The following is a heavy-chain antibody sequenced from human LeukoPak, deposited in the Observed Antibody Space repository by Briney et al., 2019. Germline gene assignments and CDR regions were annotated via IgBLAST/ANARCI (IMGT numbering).Heavy chain of an antibody. Sequence: SQTLSLTCTVSGGSISSGDYYWSWIPQPPGKGLEWVGYIYYSGSTYYNPSLKSRDTISVDASKNQFSLKLSSVTAADTAVYYWARETLGASDNWFDPWGQGTRVPVSS. CDR2: IYYSGST. J-gene: IGHJ5*02. D-gene: IGHD1-26*01. CDR1: GGSISSGDYY. V-gene: IGHV4-30-4*01. CDR3: ARETLGASDNWFDP.